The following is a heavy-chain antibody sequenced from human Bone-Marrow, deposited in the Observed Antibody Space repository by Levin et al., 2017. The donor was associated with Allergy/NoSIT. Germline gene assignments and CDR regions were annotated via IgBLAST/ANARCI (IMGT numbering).Heavy chain of an antibody. CDR2: INWNGGST. V-gene: IGHV3-20*01. CDR3: ARDTSSTVVIAFDI. Sequence: GESLKISCAASGFTFDDYGMSWVRQAPGKGLEWVSGINWNGGSTGYADSVKGRFTISRDNAKNSLYLQMNSLRAEDTALYHCARDTSSTVVIAFDIWGQGTMVTVSS. J-gene: IGHJ3*02. CDR1: GFTFDDYG. D-gene: IGHD4-17*01.